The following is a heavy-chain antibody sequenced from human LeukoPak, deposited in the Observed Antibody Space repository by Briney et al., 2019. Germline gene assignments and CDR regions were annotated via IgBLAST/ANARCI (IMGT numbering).Heavy chain of an antibody. CDR1: GGSISSYY. D-gene: IGHD2-15*01. CDR2: IYYSGST. V-gene: IGHV4-59*12. J-gene: IGHJ4*02. CDR3: ARGYCSGGSCLDY. Sequence: SETLSLTCTVSGGSISSYYWSWIRQPPGKGLEWIGYIYYSGSTNYNPSLKSRVTISVDTSKNQFSLKLSSVTAADTAVYYCARGYCSGGSCLDYWGQGTLVTVSS.